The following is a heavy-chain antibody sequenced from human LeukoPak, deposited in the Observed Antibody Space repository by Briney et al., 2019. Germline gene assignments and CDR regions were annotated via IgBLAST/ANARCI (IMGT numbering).Heavy chain of an antibody. D-gene: IGHD6-13*01. CDR2: IYCSGST. V-gene: IGHV4-59*08. CDR1: GGSISSYY. Sequence: PSETLSLTCTVSGGSISSYYWSWVRQPPGKGLEWIGYIYCSGSTNYNPSLKSRVTISVDTSKNQFSLKLSSVTAADTAVYYCARHGAAAGYFDYWGQGTLVTVSS. CDR3: ARHGAAAGYFDY. J-gene: IGHJ4*02.